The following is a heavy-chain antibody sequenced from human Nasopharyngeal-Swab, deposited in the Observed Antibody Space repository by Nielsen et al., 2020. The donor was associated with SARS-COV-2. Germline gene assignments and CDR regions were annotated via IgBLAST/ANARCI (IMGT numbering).Heavy chain of an antibody. D-gene: IGHD1-26*01. Sequence: RQAPGQGFEWMGWISAYNGNTNYAQKLQGRVTMTTDTSTSTAYMELRSLRSDDTAVYYCARGGSYLTGPADYWGQGTLVTVSS. V-gene: IGHV1-18*01. J-gene: IGHJ4*02. CDR3: ARGGSYLTGPADY. CDR2: ISAYNGNT.